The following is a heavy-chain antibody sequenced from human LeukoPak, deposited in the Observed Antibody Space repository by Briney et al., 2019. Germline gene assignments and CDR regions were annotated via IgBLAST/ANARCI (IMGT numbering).Heavy chain of an antibody. V-gene: IGHV1-2*02. D-gene: IGHD6-19*01. Sequence: GASVKVSCKASGYTFTSYAMHWVRQAPGQGLEWMGWINPNSGGTNYAQKFQGRVTMTRDTSISTAYMELSRLRSDDTAVYYCARGVYSSGWFDYWGQGTLVTVSS. CDR2: INPNSGGT. J-gene: IGHJ4*02. CDR3: ARGVYSSGWFDY. CDR1: GYTFTSYA.